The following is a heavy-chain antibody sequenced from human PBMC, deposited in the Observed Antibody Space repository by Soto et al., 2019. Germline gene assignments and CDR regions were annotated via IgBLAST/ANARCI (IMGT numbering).Heavy chain of an antibody. CDR1: GFTFSSYA. J-gene: IGHJ3*02. CDR2: ISYDGSNK. V-gene: IGHV3-30-3*01. D-gene: IGHD1-26*01. Sequence: QVQLVESGGGVVQPGRSLRLSCAASGFTFSSYAMHWVRQAPGKGLEWVAVISYDGSNKYYADSVKGRLTISRDNSKNSLYLQMNSLRAEETAVYYCARDFRDGIDPGAFDIWGQGTMVTVSS. CDR3: ARDFRDGIDPGAFDI.